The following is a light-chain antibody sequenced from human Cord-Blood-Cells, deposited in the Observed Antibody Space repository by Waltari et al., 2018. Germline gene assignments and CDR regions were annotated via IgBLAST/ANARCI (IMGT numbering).Light chain of an antibody. CDR1: SSDVGGYNY. Sequence: QSALTQPASGAGSPGQSITISCTGTSSDVGGYNYVSWYQQHPGKAPKLMIYDVSNRPAGVSNRFSASKSGNTASLTLSGLQAEDEADYYCSSYTSSSTVVFGGGTKLTVL. J-gene: IGLJ2*01. CDR3: SSYTSSSTVV. V-gene: IGLV2-14*01. CDR2: DVS.